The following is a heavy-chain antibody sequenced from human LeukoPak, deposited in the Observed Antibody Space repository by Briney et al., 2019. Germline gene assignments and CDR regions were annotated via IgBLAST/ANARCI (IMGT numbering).Heavy chain of an antibody. CDR2: IVQSGRT. CDR3: AXGSVLMGYASFDY. CDR1: GGSFSDYY. D-gene: IGHD2-8*01. J-gene: IGHJ4*02. Sequence: KPSETLSLTCTVYGGSFSDYYWTWIRQSPGKGLEWIGEIVQSGRTNYSPSLESRLTLSVDTSKNQFSLKLSSVTAADTAVYYCAXGSVLMGYASFDYWGQGALVTVSS. V-gene: IGHV4-34*12.